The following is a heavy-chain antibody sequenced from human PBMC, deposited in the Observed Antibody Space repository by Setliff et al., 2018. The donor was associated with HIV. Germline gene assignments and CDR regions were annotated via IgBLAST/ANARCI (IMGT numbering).Heavy chain of an antibody. CDR1: GSLTSYY. V-gene: IGHV4-59*08. J-gene: IGHJ4*01. CDR3: ARHGAYYEFLTYYYPRYSFDY. D-gene: IGHD3-9*01. CDR2: VYYSGNT. Sequence: SETLSLTCTVSGSLTSYYWSWIRQSPGKGLEWIGYVYYSGNTNYNPSLQSRVTISVDASRNQFSLRQSSVTAADTAVYYCARHGAYYEFLTYYYPRYSFDYWGLGTLVTVSS.